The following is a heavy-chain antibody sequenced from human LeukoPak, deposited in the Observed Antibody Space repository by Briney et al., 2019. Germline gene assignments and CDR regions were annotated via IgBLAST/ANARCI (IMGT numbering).Heavy chain of an antibody. CDR1: GFTFSSYW. D-gene: IGHD6-19*01. Sequence: GGSLRLSCAASGFTFSSYWMHWVRQAPGKGLVWVSRINSDGSSTSYADSVKGRFTISRDNAKNTLYLQMNSLRAEDTAVYYCARLYSSGWWYFDYWGQGTLVTVSS. J-gene: IGHJ4*02. CDR3: ARLYSSGWWYFDY. V-gene: IGHV3-74*01. CDR2: INSDGSST.